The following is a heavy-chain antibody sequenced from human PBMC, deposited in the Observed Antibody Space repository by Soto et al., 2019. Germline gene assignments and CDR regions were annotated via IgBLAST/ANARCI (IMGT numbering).Heavy chain of an antibody. D-gene: IGHD1-26*01. CDR3: AKGLTGSYYGPGY. J-gene: IGHJ4*02. CDR1: GFTFSSYG. Sequence: QVQLVESGGGVVQPGRSLRLSCAASGFTFSSYGMHWVRQAPGKGLEWVAVISYDGSNKYYADSVKGRFTISRDNSKNPLYLQMNSLRAEDTAVYYCAKGLTGSYYGPGYWGQGTLVTVSS. V-gene: IGHV3-30*18. CDR2: ISYDGSNK.